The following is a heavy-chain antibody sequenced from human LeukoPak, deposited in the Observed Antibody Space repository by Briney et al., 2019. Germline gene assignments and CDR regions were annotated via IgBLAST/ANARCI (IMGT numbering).Heavy chain of an antibody. CDR1: GGSISSGRYY. CDR3: ARDDYGGNSEGGY. CDR2: IYTSGST. V-gene: IGHV4-61*02. Sequence: PSQTLSLTCTVSGGSISSGRYYWSWIRQPAGKGLEWIGRIYTSGSTNYNPPLKSRVTISVDTSKNQFSLKLSSVTAADTAVYYCARDDYGGNSEGGYWGQGTLVTVSS. D-gene: IGHD4-23*01. J-gene: IGHJ4*02.